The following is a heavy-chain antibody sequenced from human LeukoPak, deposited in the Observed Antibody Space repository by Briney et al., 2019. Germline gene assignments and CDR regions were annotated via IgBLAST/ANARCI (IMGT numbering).Heavy chain of an antibody. CDR1: GGSISSSSYY. CDR3: ARRSALIDFWSGYYKI. V-gene: IGHV4-39*01. Sequence: SETLSLTCTVSGGSISSSSYYWGWIRQPPGKGLEWIGSIYYSGSTYYNPSLKSRVTISVDTSKNQFSLKLSSVTAADTAVYYCARRSALIDFWSGYYKIWGQGTLVTVSS. J-gene: IGHJ4*02. CDR2: IYYSGST. D-gene: IGHD3-3*01.